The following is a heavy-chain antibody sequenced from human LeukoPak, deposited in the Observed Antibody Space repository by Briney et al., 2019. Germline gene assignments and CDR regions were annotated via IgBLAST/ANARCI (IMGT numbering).Heavy chain of an antibody. CDR1: GFTFSSYA. Sequence: PGGSLRLSCAASGFTFSSYAMHWVRQAPGKGLEWVAVIRFDGSDKYYADSVKGRFTISRDNSKNTLSLQMNSLRAEDTAVYYCAKDHHIAAAGNYFDYWGQGTLVTVSS. J-gene: IGHJ4*02. CDR3: AKDHHIAAAGNYFDY. V-gene: IGHV3-30*02. CDR2: IRFDGSDK. D-gene: IGHD6-13*01.